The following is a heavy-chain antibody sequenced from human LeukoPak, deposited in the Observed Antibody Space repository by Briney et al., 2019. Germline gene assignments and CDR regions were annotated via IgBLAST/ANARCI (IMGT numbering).Heavy chain of an antibody. V-gene: IGHV3-43*02. D-gene: IGHD5-18*01. J-gene: IGHJ4*02. CDR2: ISEDGSRT. Sequence: GGSLRLSCAASGFTSDDYAIHWVRQAPGKGLEWVSLISEDGSRTYYADSVKGRFTISRDNSKNSLYLQMNSLRTEDTALYYCAKDLTQLYLAFDYWGQGTLVTVSS. CDR3: AKDLTQLYLAFDY. CDR1: GFTSDDYA.